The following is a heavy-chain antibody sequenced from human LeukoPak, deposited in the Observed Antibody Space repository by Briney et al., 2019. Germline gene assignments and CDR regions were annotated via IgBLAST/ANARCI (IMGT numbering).Heavy chain of an antibody. CDR3: AKGGIHRGYYYYYMDV. CDR1: GFTFDDYA. V-gene: IGHV3-9*01. D-gene: IGHD6-13*01. Sequence: QPGRSLRLSCAASGFTFDDYAMHWVRQAPGKGLEWVSGISWNSGSIGYADSVKGRFTISRDNAKNSLYLQMNSLRAEDTALYYCAKGGIHRGYYYYYMDVWGKGATVTISS. CDR2: ISWNSGSI. J-gene: IGHJ6*03.